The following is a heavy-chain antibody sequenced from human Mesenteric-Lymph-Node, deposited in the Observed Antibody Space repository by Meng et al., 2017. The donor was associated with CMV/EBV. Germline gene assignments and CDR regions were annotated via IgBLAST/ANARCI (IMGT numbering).Heavy chain of an antibody. Sequence: GESLKISCAASGFTFSSYSMNWVRQAPGKGLEWVSSISSSSSYIYYAESVKGRFTVSRDDAKNSLFLQMDSLRTEDTAVYYCARENLAIDAFDIWGQGTLVTVSS. CDR1: GFTFSSYS. J-gene: IGHJ3*02. D-gene: IGHD2-2*01. CDR3: ARENLAIDAFDI. V-gene: IGHV3-21*01. CDR2: ISSSSSYI.